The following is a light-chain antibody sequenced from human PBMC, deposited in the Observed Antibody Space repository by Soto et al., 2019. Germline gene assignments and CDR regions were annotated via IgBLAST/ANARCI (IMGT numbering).Light chain of an antibody. J-gene: IGLJ2*01. CDR3: NSYAGSNIVV. CDR1: SSDVGGYNY. V-gene: IGLV2-8*01. CDR2: EVS. Sequence: QSALTQPPSASGSPGQSVTISCTGTSSDVGGYNYVSWYQQCPGKAPKLMIYEVSKRPSGVPDRFSGSKSGNTASLTVSGLQAEDEADYYCNSYAGSNIVVFGGGTQLTVL.